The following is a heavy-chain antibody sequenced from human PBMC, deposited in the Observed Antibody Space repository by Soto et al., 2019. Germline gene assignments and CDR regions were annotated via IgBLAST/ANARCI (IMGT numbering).Heavy chain of an antibody. CDR1: GFTFSNNG. CDR2: ISYEGSEK. Sequence: QVHLVESGGGVVQPGRSLRLSCAASGFTFSNNGMHWVRQAPGKGLEWMGVISYEGSEKYYAGSVKGRFTISRDNSKNTLYLQMDPLRAEDTAIYYWVKDKGAAAGFDYWGQGILVTVSS. J-gene: IGHJ4*02. CDR3: VKDKGAAAGFDY. V-gene: IGHV3-30*18. D-gene: IGHD6-13*01.